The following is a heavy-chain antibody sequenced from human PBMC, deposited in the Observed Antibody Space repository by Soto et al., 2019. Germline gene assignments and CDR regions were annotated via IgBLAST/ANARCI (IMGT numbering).Heavy chain of an antibody. J-gene: IGHJ6*03. D-gene: IGHD3-9*01. CDR3: AKDSGDILTGPYYYYYMDV. CDR2: ISWNSGSI. V-gene: IGHV3-9*01. CDR1: GFTFDDYA. Sequence: GGSLRLSCAASGFTFDDYAMHWVRQAPGKGLEWVSGISWNSGSIGYADSVKGRFTISRDNAKNSLYLQMNSLRAEDTALYYCAKDSGDILTGPYYYYYMDVWGKGTTVTVSS.